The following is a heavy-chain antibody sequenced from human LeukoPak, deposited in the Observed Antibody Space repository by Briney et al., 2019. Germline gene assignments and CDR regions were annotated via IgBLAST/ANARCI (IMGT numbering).Heavy chain of an antibody. V-gene: IGHV6-1*01. CDR2: TYYRSKWYN. J-gene: IGHJ5*02. CDR1: GDSVSSNSAA. D-gene: IGHD2-2*01. Sequence: SQTLSHTCAISGDSVSSNSAAWNWIRQSPSRGLEWLGRTYYRSKWYNDYAVSVKSRITINPDTSKDQFSLQLNSVTPEDTAVYYCASTICSSTSCYHWFDPWGQGTLVTVSS. CDR3: ASTICSSTSCYHWFDP.